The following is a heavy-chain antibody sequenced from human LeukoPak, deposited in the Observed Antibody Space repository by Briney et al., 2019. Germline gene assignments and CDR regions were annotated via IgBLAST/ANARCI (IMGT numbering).Heavy chain of an antibody. J-gene: IGHJ4*02. CDR2: FDPEDDET. CDR3: ATDNVGARGFDY. V-gene: IGHV1-24*01. CDR1: GYTLTELS. D-gene: IGHD1-26*01. Sequence: ASVKVSCKVSGYTLTELSMHWVRQAPGKGLEWMGGFDPEDDETIYAQKFQGRVTMTKDTSTDTAYMELSSLRSEDTAVYYCATDNVGARGFDYWGQGTLVTVSS.